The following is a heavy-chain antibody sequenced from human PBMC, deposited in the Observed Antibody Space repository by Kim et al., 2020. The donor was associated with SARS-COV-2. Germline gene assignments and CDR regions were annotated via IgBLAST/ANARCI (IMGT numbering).Heavy chain of an antibody. Sequence: GGSLRLSCAASGFTFSSYAMHWVRQAPGKGLEWVAVISYDGSNKYYADSVKGRFTISRDNSKNTLYLQMNSLRAEDTAVYYCARGASGSYFYFDYWGQGTLFTVSS. CDR1: GFTFSSYA. V-gene: IGHV3-30-3*01. CDR2: ISYDGSNK. J-gene: IGHJ4*02. CDR3: ARGASGSYFYFDY. D-gene: IGHD1-26*01.